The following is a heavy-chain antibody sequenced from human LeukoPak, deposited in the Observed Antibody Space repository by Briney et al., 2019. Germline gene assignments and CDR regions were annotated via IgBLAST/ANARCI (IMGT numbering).Heavy chain of an antibody. CDR1: GGSISSYY. V-gene: IGHV4-59*01. J-gene: IGHJ3*02. CDR3: ARDLGATGALDI. Sequence: SETLSLTCTVSGGSISSYYWSWIRQPPGKGLEWIGYIYYRGSTNYNPSLKSRVTISVDTSKNQFSLKLSSVTAADTAVYYCARDLGATGALDIWGQGTMVTVSS. CDR2: IYYRGST. D-gene: IGHD1-26*01.